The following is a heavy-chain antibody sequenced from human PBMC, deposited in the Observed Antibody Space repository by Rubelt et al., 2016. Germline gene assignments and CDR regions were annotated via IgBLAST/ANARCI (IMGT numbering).Heavy chain of an antibody. Sequence: GSGGGVVQPGRSLRLSCAASGFTFSSYAMHWVRQAPGKGLEWVAVISYDGSNKYYADSVKGRFTISRDNSKNTLYLQMNSLRAEDTAVYYCAKGYSVSQVPNYFDYWGQGTLVTVSS. D-gene: IGHD5/OR15-5a*01. CDR2: ISYDGSNK. V-gene: IGHV3-30*04. CDR1: GFTFSSYA. J-gene: IGHJ4*02. CDR3: AKGYSVSQVPNYFDY.